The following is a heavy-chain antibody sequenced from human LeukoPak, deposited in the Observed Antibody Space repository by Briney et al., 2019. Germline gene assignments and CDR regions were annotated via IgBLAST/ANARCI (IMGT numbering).Heavy chain of an antibody. CDR3: ARDWVEYYYDSSGYYNDY. CDR2: ISYDGSSK. D-gene: IGHD3-22*01. Sequence: GALRLSCAASGFTFSSYAMHWVRQAPGKGLEWVAVISYDGSSKYYADSVKGRFTISRDNSKNTLYLQMNSLRAEDTAVYYCARDWVEYYYDSSGYYNDYWGQGTLVTVSS. J-gene: IGHJ4*02. V-gene: IGHV3-30-3*01. CDR1: GFTFSSYA.